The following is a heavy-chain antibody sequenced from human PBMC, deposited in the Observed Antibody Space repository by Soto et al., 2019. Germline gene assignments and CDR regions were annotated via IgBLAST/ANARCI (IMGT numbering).Heavy chain of an antibody. CDR1: GYTFSSYY. J-gene: IGHJ4*02. Sequence: ASVKVSCKASGYTFSSYYIHWVRQAPGQGLEWMGIINPSGGTTTYAQKFQGRVTMTRDTSTSTAYMELSSLRSEDTALYYCARDLGYDSGGYYPYFDYWGQGTPVTVSS. V-gene: IGHV1-46*01. CDR3: ARDLGYDSGGYYPYFDY. D-gene: IGHD3-22*01. CDR2: INPSGGTT.